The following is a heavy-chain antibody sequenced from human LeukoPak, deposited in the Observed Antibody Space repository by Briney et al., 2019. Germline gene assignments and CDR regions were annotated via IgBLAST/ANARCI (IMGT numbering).Heavy chain of an antibody. D-gene: IGHD1-20*01. CDR2: IYYSGST. J-gene: IGHJ4*02. Sequence: SETLSLTCSVSGYSISSGYYWGWIRQPPGKGLEWIGSIYYSGSTYYNPSLKSRVTISVDTSKNQFSLKLSSVTAADAAVYYCARDPLGYNWNRESRDYWGQGTLVTVSS. CDR3: ARDPLGYNWNRESRDY. V-gene: IGHV4-38-2*02. CDR1: GYSISSGYY.